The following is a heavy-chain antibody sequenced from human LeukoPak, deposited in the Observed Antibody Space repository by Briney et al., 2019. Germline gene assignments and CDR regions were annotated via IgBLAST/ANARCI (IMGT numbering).Heavy chain of an antibody. D-gene: IGHD5-18*01. Sequence: GSLRLSCAASGFTFSSYGMHWVRQAPGKGLEWVAVISYDGSNKYYADSVKGRFTISRDNSKNTLYLQMNSLRAEDTAVYYCAKGLQLWAPIDYWGQGTLVTVSS. V-gene: IGHV3-30*18. J-gene: IGHJ4*02. CDR2: ISYDGSNK. CDR3: AKGLQLWAPIDY. CDR1: GFTFSSYG.